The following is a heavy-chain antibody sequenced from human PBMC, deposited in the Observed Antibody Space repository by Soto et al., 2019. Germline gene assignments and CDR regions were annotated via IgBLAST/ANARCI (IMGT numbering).Heavy chain of an antibody. Sequence: GGSLRLSCAASGFTFSDYYMSWIRQAPGKGLEWVSYISSSGSTIYYADPVKGRFTISRDNAKNSLYLQMNSLRAEDTAVYYCTRDASRDSSARGWFEPWGPGTLVTVSS. D-gene: IGHD6-13*01. V-gene: IGHV3-11*04. CDR2: ISSSGSTI. CDR3: TRDASRDSSARGWFEP. CDR1: GFTFSDYY. J-gene: IGHJ5*02.